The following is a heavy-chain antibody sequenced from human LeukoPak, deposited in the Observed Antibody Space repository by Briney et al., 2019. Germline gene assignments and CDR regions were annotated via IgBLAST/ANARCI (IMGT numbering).Heavy chain of an antibody. D-gene: IGHD3-22*01. V-gene: IGHV4-4*02. CDR3: AREARSGYYDSSGTYVY. J-gene: IGHJ4*02. CDR1: GGSISSSNW. CDR2: IYHSGST. Sequence: SETLSLTCAVSGGSISSSNWWRWVRQPPGKGLEWIGEIYHSGSTNYNPSLKSRVTISVDKSKNQFSLKLSSVAAADTAVYYCAREARSGYYDSSGTYVYWGQGTLVTVSS.